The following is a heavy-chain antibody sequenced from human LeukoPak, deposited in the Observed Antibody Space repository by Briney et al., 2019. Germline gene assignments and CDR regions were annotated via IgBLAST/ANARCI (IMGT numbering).Heavy chain of an antibody. CDR2: INHSGST. D-gene: IGHD3-10*01. CDR1: GGSFSGYY. J-gene: IGHJ4*02. Sequence: PSETLSLTCAVYGGSFSGYYWSWIRQPPGKGLEWIGEINHSGSTNYNPSLKSRVTISVDTSKNQFSLKLSSVTAADTAVYYCAGRGGAYYGSGSYRAFFDYWGQGTLVTVSS. V-gene: IGHV4-34*01. CDR3: AGRGGAYYGSGSYRAFFDY.